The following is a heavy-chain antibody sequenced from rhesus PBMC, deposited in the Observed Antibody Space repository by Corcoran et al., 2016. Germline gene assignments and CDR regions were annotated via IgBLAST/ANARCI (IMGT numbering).Heavy chain of an antibody. J-gene: IGHJ4*01. D-gene: IGHD5-24*01. Sequence: EVQLVESGGGLVQPGGSLRLSCAASGFTFSSYGMSWVRQAQGKGLEWVSYISKGGGRTYYADSVKGRFTISRDNSKNTLSLQMNSLRAEDTAVYYCAKERRYSGPFDYWGQGVLVTVSS. CDR3: AKERRYSGPFDY. CDR1: GFTFSSYG. CDR2: ISKGGGRT. V-gene: IGHV3S5*01.